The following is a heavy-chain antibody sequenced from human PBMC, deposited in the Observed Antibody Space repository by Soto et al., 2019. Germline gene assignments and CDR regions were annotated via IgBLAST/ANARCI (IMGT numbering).Heavy chain of an antibody. CDR1: GFTFSSYA. CDR2: ISYDGSNK. CDR3: ACSRYCSGGSCYHFDY. Sequence: GGSLRLSCAASGFTFSSYAMHWVRQAPGKGLEWVAVISYDGSNKYYADSVKGRFTISRDNSKNTLYLQMNSLRAEDTAVYYCACSRYCSGGSCYHFDYWGQGTLVTVSS. D-gene: IGHD2-15*01. V-gene: IGHV3-30-3*01. J-gene: IGHJ4*02.